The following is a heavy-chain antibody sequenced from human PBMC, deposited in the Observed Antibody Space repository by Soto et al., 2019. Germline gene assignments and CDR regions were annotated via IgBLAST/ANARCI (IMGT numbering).Heavy chain of an antibody. CDR1: GFTFSSYW. CDR2: MNRDGSEK. J-gene: IGHJ4*02. CDR3: GRDAVRRFDY. Sequence: EVQLVESGGGLVQPGGSLRLSCAASGFTFSSYWMTWARQAPGKGLEWVASMNRDGSEKRYVDSVEGRFTISRDNAKNSLFLQMNSLSPDDTAVYYCGRDAVRRFDYWGQGSLVTVSS. V-gene: IGHV3-7*01.